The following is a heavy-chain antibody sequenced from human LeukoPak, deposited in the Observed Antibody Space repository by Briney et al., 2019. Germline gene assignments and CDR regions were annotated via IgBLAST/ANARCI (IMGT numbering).Heavy chain of an antibody. CDR3: ARGDYCSGGSCYSRGLDY. CDR1: GFTFSSYG. Sequence: GGSLRLSCAASGFTFSSYGMHWVRRAPGKGLEWVAVIWYDGSNKYYADSVKGRFTISRDNSKNTLYLQMNSLRAEDTAVYYCARGDYCSGGSCYSRGLDYWGQGTLVTVSS. D-gene: IGHD2-15*01. J-gene: IGHJ4*02. CDR2: IWYDGSNK. V-gene: IGHV3-33*01.